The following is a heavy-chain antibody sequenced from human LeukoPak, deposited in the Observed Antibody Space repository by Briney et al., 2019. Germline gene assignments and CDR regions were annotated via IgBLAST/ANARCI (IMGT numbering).Heavy chain of an antibody. D-gene: IGHD6-19*01. CDR1: GFTFSSYG. J-gene: IGHJ6*03. CDR2: IRYDGSAK. V-gene: IGHV3-30*02. Sequence: GGSLRLSCAASGFTFSSYGMHWVRQAPGKGLEWLSFIRYDGSAKSYADSVKGRFTISRDNSKNTLYLQMDSLIPEDTAVYYCSGWYEDFYYYYMGVWGKGTTVTVSS. CDR3: SGWYEDFYYYYMGV.